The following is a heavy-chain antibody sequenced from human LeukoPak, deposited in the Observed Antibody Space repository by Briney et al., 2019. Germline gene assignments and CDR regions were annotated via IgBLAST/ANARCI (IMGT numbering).Heavy chain of an antibody. CDR2: INHSGST. V-gene: IGHV4-34*01. Sequence: PSETLSLTCAVYGGSFSGYYWSWIRQPPGKGLEWIGEINHSGSTNYNPSLKSRVTISVDTSKNQFSLKLSSVTAADTAVYYCARHTYSSSWYAGSWFDPWGQGTLVTVSS. CDR1: GGSFSGYY. D-gene: IGHD6-13*01. J-gene: IGHJ5*02. CDR3: ARHTYSSSWYAGSWFDP.